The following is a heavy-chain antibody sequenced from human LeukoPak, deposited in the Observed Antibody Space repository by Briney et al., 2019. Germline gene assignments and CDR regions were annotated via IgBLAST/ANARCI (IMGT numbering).Heavy chain of an antibody. Sequence: GGSLRLSCAASGFTVSSNYMSWVRQAPGKGLEWVSVIYSGGSTYYADPVKGRFTISRDNSKNTLYLQMNSLRAEDTAVYYCARDPDYYGSGTGGYWGQGTLVTVSS. D-gene: IGHD3-10*01. V-gene: IGHV3-66*01. CDR2: IYSGGST. CDR3: ARDPDYYGSGTGGY. CDR1: GFTVSSNY. J-gene: IGHJ4*02.